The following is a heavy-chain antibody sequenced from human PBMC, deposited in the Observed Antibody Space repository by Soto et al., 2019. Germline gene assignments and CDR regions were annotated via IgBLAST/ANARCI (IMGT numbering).Heavy chain of an antibody. J-gene: IGHJ5*02. V-gene: IGHV4-39*01. D-gene: IGHD6-19*01. CDR2: IYYSGST. CDR1: GGSINSSSYF. CDR3: ARHYSSGSRNWFDP. Sequence: SETLSLTCSVSGGSINSSSYFWGWVRQPPGRGLEWIGSIYYSGSTYYNPSLRSRVTISVDTSKNQFSLKLSSVTAADTAVFYCARHYSSGSRNWFDPWGQGTLVTVSS.